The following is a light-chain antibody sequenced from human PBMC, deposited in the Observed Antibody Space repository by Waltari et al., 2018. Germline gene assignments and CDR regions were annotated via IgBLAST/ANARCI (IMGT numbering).Light chain of an antibody. CDR3: QQYGYSLWT. Sequence: EIVLTQSPGTLSLSPGERATLSCRASQSVSSSYLAWYQQKPGQAPRLLIYGASSRATGIPDRVSGSGSGTDFTLTISRLEPEDFAVYYCQQYGYSLWTFGQGTKVEIK. CDR2: GAS. V-gene: IGKV3-20*01. CDR1: QSVSSSY. J-gene: IGKJ1*01.